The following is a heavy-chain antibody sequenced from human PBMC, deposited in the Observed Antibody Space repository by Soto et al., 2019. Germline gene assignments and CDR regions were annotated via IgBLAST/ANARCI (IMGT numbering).Heavy chain of an antibody. D-gene: IGHD5-18*01. CDR3: AKDLESGFSYGPFDY. Sequence: PGGSLRLSCAASGFTFSNYAMSWVRQAPGKGLEWASVMSGSVGTTYYADSVKGRFTISRDNSKNTLHLQMNSLRAEDTAVYYCAKDLESGFSYGPFDYWGQGTLVTVSS. CDR2: MSGSVGTT. CDR1: GFTFSNYA. V-gene: IGHV3-23*01. J-gene: IGHJ4*02.